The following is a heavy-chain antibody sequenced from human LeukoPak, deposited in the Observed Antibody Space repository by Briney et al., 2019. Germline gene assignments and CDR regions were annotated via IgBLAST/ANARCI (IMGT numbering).Heavy chain of an antibody. D-gene: IGHD3-3*01. CDR1: GVSISSHY. V-gene: IGHV4-59*11. CDR2: IYDSEST. Sequence: SETLSLTCTVSGVSISSHYWSWVRQPPGKGLEWLGNIYDSESTHYKSSLKSRVTISVDTSKNQFSLRLRSVTAADTAVYYCARVLQNYYYLDVWGKGTTVTVSS. CDR3: ARVLQNYYYLDV. J-gene: IGHJ6*03.